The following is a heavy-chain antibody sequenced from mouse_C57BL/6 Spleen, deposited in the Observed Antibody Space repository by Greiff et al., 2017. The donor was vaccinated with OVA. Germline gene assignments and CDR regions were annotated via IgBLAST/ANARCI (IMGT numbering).Heavy chain of an antibody. V-gene: IGHV1-52*01. CDR2: IDPSDSET. CDR1: GYTFTSYW. J-gene: IGHJ3*01. CDR3: ASGYYGSSPWY. Sequence: QVQLQQPGAELVRPGSSVKLSCKASGYTFTSYWMPWVKQRPIQGLEWIGNIDPSDSETHYNQKFKDKATLTVDKSSSTAYMQLSSLTSEDSAVYYCASGYYGSSPWYWGQGTLVTVSA. D-gene: IGHD1-1*01.